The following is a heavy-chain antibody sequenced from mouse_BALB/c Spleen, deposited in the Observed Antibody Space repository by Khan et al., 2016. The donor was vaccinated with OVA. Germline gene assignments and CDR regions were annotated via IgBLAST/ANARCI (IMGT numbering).Heavy chain of an antibody. CDR3: ARRGDGDYGAMDY. D-gene: IGHD2-13*01. Sequence: VQLQQSGPGLVKPSQSLSLTCTVTGYSITSDYAWNWIRQFPGNKLEWMGYISYSGSTSYNPSLKSRISITRDTSKNQFFLQLNSVTTEDTATYYGARRGDGDYGAMDYWGQGTSVTVSS. CDR2: ISYSGST. V-gene: IGHV3-2*02. J-gene: IGHJ4*01. CDR1: GYSITSDYA.